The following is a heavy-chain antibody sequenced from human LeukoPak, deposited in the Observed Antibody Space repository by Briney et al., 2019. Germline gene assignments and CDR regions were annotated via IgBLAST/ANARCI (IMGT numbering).Heavy chain of an antibody. CDR2: IIPIFGTA. J-gene: IGHJ3*02. CDR3: ARDSQSWFYYDSSGFDAFDI. D-gene: IGHD3-22*01. Sequence: SVKVSCKASGGTFSSYAISWVRQAPGQGLEWMGGIIPIFGTANYAQKFQGRVTITADESTSTAYMELSSLRSEDTAVYYCARDSQSWFYYDSSGFDAFDIWGQGTMVTVSS. V-gene: IGHV1-69*13. CDR1: GGTFSSYA.